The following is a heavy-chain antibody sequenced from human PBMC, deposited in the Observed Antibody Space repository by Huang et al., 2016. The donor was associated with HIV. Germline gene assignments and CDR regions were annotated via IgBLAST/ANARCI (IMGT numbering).Heavy chain of an antibody. CDR1: GYSFTNYW. CDR2: IYPADSDT. D-gene: IGHD2-21*02. J-gene: IGHJ4*02. V-gene: IGHV5-51*03. Sequence: EVQLVQSEAEVKKPGESLKISCRGSGYSFTNYWIGWVRQRRGEGLEWMGVIYPADSDTRYSPSFQGQVTFSADKSTRTAYLQWSSLQASDTAIYYCARSEVLVTAVPFDHWGQGTLVTVSS. CDR3: ARSEVLVTAVPFDH.